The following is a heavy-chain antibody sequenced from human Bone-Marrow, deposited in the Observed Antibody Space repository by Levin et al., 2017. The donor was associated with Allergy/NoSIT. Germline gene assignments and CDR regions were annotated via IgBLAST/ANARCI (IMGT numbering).Heavy chain of an antibody. D-gene: IGHD3-3*01. CDR2: ISGTGGST. CDR3: AKEGMTIFGEFQD. Sequence: LGESLKISCAASGFTFNAYAMSWVRQAPGKGLEWVSAISGTGGSTYYADSVEGRFTISRDSSKNTLYLDMNNLRAEDTAVYFCAKEGMTIFGEFQDWGQGTLVTVSS. J-gene: IGHJ1*01. V-gene: IGHV3-23*01. CDR1: GFTFNAYA.